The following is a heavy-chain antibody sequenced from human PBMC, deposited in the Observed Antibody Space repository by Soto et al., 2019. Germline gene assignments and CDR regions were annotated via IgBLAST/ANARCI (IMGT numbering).Heavy chain of an antibody. CDR2: ISGSGGST. J-gene: IGHJ6*02. D-gene: IGHD3-10*01. CDR3: AKSQGSGSYNYYYYGMDV. CDR1: GFTFSSYA. Sequence: EVQLLESGGGLVQPGGSLRLSCAASGFTFSSYAMSWVRQAPGKGLEWVSAISGSGGSTYYADSVKGRFTISRDNSKNTLYLQMNSLRAEDTAVYYCAKSQGSGSYNYYYYGMDVWGQGTTVTVSS. V-gene: IGHV3-23*01.